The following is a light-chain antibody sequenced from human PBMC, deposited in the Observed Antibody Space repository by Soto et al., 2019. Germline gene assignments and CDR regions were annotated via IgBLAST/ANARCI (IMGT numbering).Light chain of an antibody. CDR3: TSYTSSSTPVV. CDR2: DVS. Sequence: QSALTQPASVSGSPGQSITISCTGTSSDVGSYNYVSWYQHHPGKAPKLMMYDVSNRPSGVSNRFSGSKSGNTASLTISGLQAEDEADYYCTSYTSSSTPVVFGGGTKLTVL. V-gene: IGLV2-14*03. J-gene: IGLJ2*01. CDR1: SSDVGSYNY.